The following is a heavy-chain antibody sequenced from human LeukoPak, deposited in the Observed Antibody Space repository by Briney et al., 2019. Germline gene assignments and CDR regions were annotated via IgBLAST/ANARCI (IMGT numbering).Heavy chain of an antibody. CDR2: ISSSSSYI. D-gene: IGHD3-22*01. J-gene: IGHJ4*02. CDR1: GFTFSSYS. Sequence: GGSLRLSCAASGFTFSSYSMNWVRQAPGKGLEWVSSISSSSSYIYYADSVKGRFTISRDNSKNTLYLQMNSLRAEDTAVYYCAKEQYYYDSSGYDYWGQGTLVTVSS. V-gene: IGHV3-21*01. CDR3: AKEQYYYDSSGYDY.